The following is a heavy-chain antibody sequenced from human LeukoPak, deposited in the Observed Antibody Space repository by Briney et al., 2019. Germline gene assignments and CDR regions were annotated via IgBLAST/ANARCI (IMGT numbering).Heavy chain of an antibody. D-gene: IGHD2-2*01. CDR3: ARAFGYANSHLPFDY. CDR2: IFYSGIT. Sequence: PSDTLSLMCTVSGGSINRDNYFWGWIPQPPGKGPDWIASIFYSGITYYNPSLTSRVTMSRDTSNNQSALKLSSVTAADTPVYCCARAFGYANSHLPFDYWGQGTLVTVSS. J-gene: IGHJ4*02. V-gene: IGHV4-39*06. CDR1: GGSINRDNYF.